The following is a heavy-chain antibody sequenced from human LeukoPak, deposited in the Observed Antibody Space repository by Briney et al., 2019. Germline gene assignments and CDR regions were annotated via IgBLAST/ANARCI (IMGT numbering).Heavy chain of an antibody. CDR1: GYTFTGYY. J-gene: IGHJ6*02. Sequence: GASVKVSCKASGYTFTGYYMHWVRQAPGQGLEWMGWINPNSGGTNYAQKLQGRATMTRDTSISTAYMELSRLRSDDTAVYYCARDPRGLFNPIPYYYYGMDVWGQGTTVTISS. CDR3: ARDPRGLFNPIPYYYYGMDV. D-gene: IGHD5-12*01. V-gene: IGHV1-2*02. CDR2: INPNSGGT.